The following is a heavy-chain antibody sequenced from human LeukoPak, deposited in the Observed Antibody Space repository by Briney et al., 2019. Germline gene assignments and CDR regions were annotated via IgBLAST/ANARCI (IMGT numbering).Heavy chain of an antibody. CDR3: ARAIFGVANDPV. CDR1: GYSISSGYY. J-gene: IGHJ6*04. Sequence: PSETLSLTCAVSGYSISSGYYWGWIRQPPGKGLEWIGSIYHSGSTYYNPSLKSRVTISVDTSKNQFSLKLSSVTAADTAVHYCARAIFGVANDPVWGKGTTVTVSS. CDR2: IYHSGST. D-gene: IGHD3-3*01. V-gene: IGHV4-38-2*01.